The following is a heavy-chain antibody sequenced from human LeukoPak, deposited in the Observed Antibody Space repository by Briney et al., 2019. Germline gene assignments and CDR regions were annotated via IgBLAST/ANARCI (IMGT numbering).Heavy chain of an antibody. CDR1: GFTFSNYW. V-gene: IGHV3-74*01. CDR3: ARDQGYGYDY. Sequence: PAGGSLRLSCAASGFTFSNYWMHWVRQAPGKGLVWVSRINRDGRSTNYADSMKGRFTISRDNAKNSLYLQMNSLRAEDMAVFYCARDQGYGYDYWGQGTLVTVSS. D-gene: IGHD5-18*01. J-gene: IGHJ4*02. CDR2: INRDGRST.